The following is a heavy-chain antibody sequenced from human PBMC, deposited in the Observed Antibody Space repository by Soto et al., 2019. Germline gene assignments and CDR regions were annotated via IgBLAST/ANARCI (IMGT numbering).Heavy chain of an antibody. D-gene: IGHD2-8*02. CDR1: GGSISSGGYY. Sequence: QVQLQESGPGLVKPSQTLSLTYTVSGGSISSGGYYWSWIRQHPGKGLEWIGYIYYSGSTYYNPSIKSRVTLSVDTSKNQFSMKLSSVTAADTAVYCCARDYGWTFDYWGQGTLVTVSS. V-gene: IGHV4-31*03. J-gene: IGHJ4*02. CDR2: IYYSGST. CDR3: ARDYGWTFDY.